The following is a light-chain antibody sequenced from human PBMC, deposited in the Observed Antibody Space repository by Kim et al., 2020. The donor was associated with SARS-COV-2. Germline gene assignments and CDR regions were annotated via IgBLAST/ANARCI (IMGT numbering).Light chain of an antibody. J-gene: IGKJ3*01. CDR3: KQYGSSLFT. CDR1: QGISSSL. Sequence: EIVLTQSPGTLSLSPGERATLSCRASQGISSSLLAWYQQRPGQAPRLLIFGASSRATGIPDRFSGSGSGTDFTLTISRLEPEDFAVYYCKQYGSSLFTFGPGTKVDIK. CDR2: GAS. V-gene: IGKV3-20*01.